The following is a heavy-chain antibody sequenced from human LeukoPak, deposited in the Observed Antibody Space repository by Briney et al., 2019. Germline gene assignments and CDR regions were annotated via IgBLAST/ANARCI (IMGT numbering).Heavy chain of an antibody. CDR3: AKVPLLWFGESHFDY. J-gene: IGHJ4*02. Sequence: GRSLRLSCAVSGFTSSSYAISWVRQAPGNGLEWVSAISGSGGSTYYADSVKGRFTISRDNSKNTLYPQMNSRRAEDTAVYYCAKVPLLWFGESHFDYWGQGTLVTVSS. CDR2: ISGSGGST. D-gene: IGHD3-10*01. CDR1: GFTSSSYA. V-gene: IGHV3-23*01.